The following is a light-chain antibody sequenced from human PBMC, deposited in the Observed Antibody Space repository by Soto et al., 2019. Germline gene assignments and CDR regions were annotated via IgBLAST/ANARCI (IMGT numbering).Light chain of an antibody. CDR1: ESVYSN. J-gene: IGKJ5*01. V-gene: IGKV3-15*01. CDR2: GAS. CDR3: QQYTNWPPNT. Sequence: EIEMTQSPATLSLAPGERVTLSSRASESVYSNLAWYQQRPGQAPRLLIYGASTRATGVPARFSGRGCGTEFTLTISSLQSEDFAVYYCQQYTNWPPNTFGQGTRLEIK.